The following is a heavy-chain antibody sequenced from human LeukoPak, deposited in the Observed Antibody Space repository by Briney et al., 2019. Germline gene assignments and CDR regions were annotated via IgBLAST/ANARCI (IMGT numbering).Heavy chain of an antibody. V-gene: IGHV3-53*01. Sequence: GGSLRLSCAASGFTVSSNYMSWVRQAPGKGLEWVSVIYSGGSTYYADSVKGRFTISRDNSKNTLYLQMNSLRAEDTAVYYCAKGPSFGINPFDYWGQGTLVTVSS. CDR1: GFTVSSNY. D-gene: IGHD3-10*01. J-gene: IGHJ4*02. CDR3: AKGPSFGINPFDY. CDR2: IYSGGST.